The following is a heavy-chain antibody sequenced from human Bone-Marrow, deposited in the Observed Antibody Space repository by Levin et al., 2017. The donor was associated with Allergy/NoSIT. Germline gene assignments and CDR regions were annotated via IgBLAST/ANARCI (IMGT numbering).Heavy chain of an antibody. V-gene: IGHV3-23*01. CDR1: GFTFSSYA. CDR2: ISGSGGST. D-gene: IGHD3-3*01. Sequence: GGSLRLSCAASGFTFSSYAMSWVRQAPGKGLEWVSAISGSGGSTYYADSVKGRFTISRDNSKNTLYLQMNSLRAEDTAVYYCAKAGHDLTYYDFWSGYYHFDYWGQGTLVTVSS. CDR3: AKAGHDLTYYDFWSGYYHFDY. J-gene: IGHJ4*02.